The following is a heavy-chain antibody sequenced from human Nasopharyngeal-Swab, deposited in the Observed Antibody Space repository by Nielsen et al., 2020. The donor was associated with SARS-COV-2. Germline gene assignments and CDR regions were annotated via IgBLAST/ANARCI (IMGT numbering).Heavy chain of an antibody. CDR2: ISGSGGST. V-gene: IGHV3-23*01. Sequence: GASLKISCAASGFTFSSYAMSWVRQAPGKGLEWVSAISGSGGSTYYADSVKGRFTISRDNSKNTLYLQMNSLRAEDTAVYYCAKDYYDSSGYYYVWGQGTLVTVSS. J-gene: IGHJ4*02. CDR3: AKDYYDSSGYYYV. D-gene: IGHD3-22*01. CDR1: GFTFSSYA.